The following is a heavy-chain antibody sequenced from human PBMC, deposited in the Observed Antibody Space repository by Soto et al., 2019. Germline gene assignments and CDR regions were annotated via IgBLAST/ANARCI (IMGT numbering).Heavy chain of an antibody. V-gene: IGHV1-69*01. CDR3: ARGEVGIAVAGTAPYYYGMDV. Sequence: QVQLVQSGAEVKKPGSSVKVSCKASGGTFSSYAISWVRQAPGQGLEWMGGIIPIFGTANYAQKFQGRVTITADESTSTAYMELSSLRSEDTAVYYCARGEVGIAVAGTAPYYYGMDVWGQGTTVTVSS. CDR2: IIPIFGTA. J-gene: IGHJ6*02. CDR1: GGTFSSYA. D-gene: IGHD6-19*01.